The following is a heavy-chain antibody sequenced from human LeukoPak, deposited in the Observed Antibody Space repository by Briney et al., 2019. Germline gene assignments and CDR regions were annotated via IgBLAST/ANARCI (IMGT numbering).Heavy chain of an antibody. CDR1: GGSVDTFY. D-gene: IGHD1-26*01. CDR3: ARHVGDYFDS. Sequence: SETLSLTCSVSGGSVDTFYWTWIRQPPGKGLDWLGHVYYTGSTYYNSSLQDRISISIDMSMNQFSLTLTSVTAADTAFYYCARHVGDYFDSWGQGILVTVSS. J-gene: IGHJ4*02. CDR2: VYYTGST. V-gene: IGHV4-59*08.